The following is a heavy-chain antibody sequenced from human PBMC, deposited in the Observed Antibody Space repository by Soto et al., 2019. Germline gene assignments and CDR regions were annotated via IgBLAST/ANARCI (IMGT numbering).Heavy chain of an antibody. V-gene: IGHV3-53*01. D-gene: IGHD6-13*01. CDR1: GFTVSSNY. Sequence: GGSLRLSCAASGFTVSSNYMSWVRQDPGKELEWVSVIYIGGSTYYADSVKGRFTISRHDSKNTLYLQMNSLRAEDTAVYYCARSRIAESATYYVEYWGQGTLVTVSS. CDR2: IYIGGST. J-gene: IGHJ4*02. CDR3: ARSRIAESATYYVEY.